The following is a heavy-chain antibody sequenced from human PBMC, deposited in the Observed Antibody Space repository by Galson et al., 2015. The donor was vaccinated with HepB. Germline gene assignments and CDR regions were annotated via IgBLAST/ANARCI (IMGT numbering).Heavy chain of an antibody. Sequence: SVKVSCKASGYTFTSYAMHWVRQAPGQRLEWMGWINAGNGNTKYSQKFQGRVTITRDTSASTAYMELSSLRSEDTAVYYCARSPLYYDFWSGSLKLYGMDVWGQGTTVTVSS. V-gene: IGHV1-3*01. CDR1: GYTFTSYA. CDR3: ARSPLYYDFWSGSLKLYGMDV. D-gene: IGHD3-3*01. J-gene: IGHJ6*02. CDR2: INAGNGNT.